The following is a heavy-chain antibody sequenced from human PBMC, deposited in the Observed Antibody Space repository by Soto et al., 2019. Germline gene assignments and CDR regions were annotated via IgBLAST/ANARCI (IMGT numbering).Heavy chain of an antibody. CDR1: GFTFGDYA. CDR3: TRGSEGADNDYGDADY. CDR2: IRSKAYGGTT. J-gene: IGHJ4*02. D-gene: IGHD4-17*01. V-gene: IGHV3-49*03. Sequence: GGSLRLSCTASGFTFGDYAMSWFRQAPGKGLEWVGFIRSKAYGGTTEYAASVKGRFTISRDDSKSIAYLQMNSLKTEDTAVYYCTRGSEGADNDYGDADYWGQGTLVTVSS.